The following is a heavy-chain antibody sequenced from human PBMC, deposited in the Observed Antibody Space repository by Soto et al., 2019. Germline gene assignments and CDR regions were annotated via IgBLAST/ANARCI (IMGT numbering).Heavy chain of an antibody. V-gene: IGHV1-18*01. CDR2: INAYNGDT. CDR1: GYTFTSYG. J-gene: IGHJ6*02. Sequence: QVQLVQSGAEVKKPGASVKVSCKASGYTFTSYGLSWVRQAPGQGLEWMGWINAYNGDTNYAQNLQGRVTMTTDTSTHTAYMELRSLRSDDTAVYYCARMGDVPYYYYGMDVWGQGTTVTVSS. D-gene: IGHD3-16*01. CDR3: ARMGDVPYYYYGMDV.